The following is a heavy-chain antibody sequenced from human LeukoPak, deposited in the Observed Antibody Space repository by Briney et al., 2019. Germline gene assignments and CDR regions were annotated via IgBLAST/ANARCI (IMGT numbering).Heavy chain of an antibody. CDR3: ARRIFGVVPRNWYFDL. V-gene: IGHV4-34*01. Sequence: SETLSLTCAVYGGSFSGYYWSWIRQPPGKGLKWIGEINHSRSTNYNPSLKSRVTISVDTSKNQFSLKLSSVTAADTAVYYCARRIFGVVPRNWYFDLWGRGTLVTVSS. D-gene: IGHD3-3*01. CDR1: GGSFSGYY. J-gene: IGHJ2*01. CDR2: INHSRST.